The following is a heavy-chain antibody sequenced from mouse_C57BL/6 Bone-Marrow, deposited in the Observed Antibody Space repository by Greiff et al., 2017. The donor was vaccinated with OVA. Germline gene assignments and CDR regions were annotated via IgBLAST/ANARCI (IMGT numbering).Heavy chain of an antibody. D-gene: IGHD3-3*01. J-gene: IGHJ2*01. Sequence: VQLQQSGAELVRPGASVKLSCTASGFNIKDDYMHWVKQRPEQGLEWIGWIDPENGDTEYASKFQGKATITADTSSNTAYLQLSSLTSEDTGVYYCTTGWFFDYWGQGTTLTVSS. CDR1: GFNIKDDY. CDR2: IDPENGDT. V-gene: IGHV14-4*01. CDR3: TTGWFFDY.